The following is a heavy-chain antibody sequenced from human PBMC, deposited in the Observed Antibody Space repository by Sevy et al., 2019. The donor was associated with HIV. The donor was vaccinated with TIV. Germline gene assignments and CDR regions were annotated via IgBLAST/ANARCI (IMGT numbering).Heavy chain of an antibody. D-gene: IGHD6-19*01. J-gene: IGHJ3*02. Sequence: QLGGSLRLSCAASGFTFDDYAMHWVRQAPGKGLEWVSSINWNSGSINYVDSVKGRFTISRDNAKNSLYLQMNSLRTEDTALYYCAKDIGSSGVAFDIWGQGTMVTVSS. V-gene: IGHV3-9*01. CDR1: GFTFDDYA. CDR3: AKDIGSSGVAFDI. CDR2: INWNSGSI.